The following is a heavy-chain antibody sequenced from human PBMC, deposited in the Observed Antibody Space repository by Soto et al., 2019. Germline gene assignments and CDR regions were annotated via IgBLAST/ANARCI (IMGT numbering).Heavy chain of an antibody. V-gene: IGHV4-30-4*01. D-gene: IGHD1-26*01. CDR1: IGSISRAVYY. J-gene: IGHJ5*02. CDR3: ASGGSSNWFDP. CDR2: IYYTGSA. Sequence: GQLQESGPGLVKPSQTLSLPCTFSIGSISRAVYYWGGIRQPPGKGLEWIGYIYYTGSAYYNPSLKSRVTMSVDTSKNQFSLKVTSVTAADTAVYYCASGGSSNWFDPWGQGTLVTVSS.